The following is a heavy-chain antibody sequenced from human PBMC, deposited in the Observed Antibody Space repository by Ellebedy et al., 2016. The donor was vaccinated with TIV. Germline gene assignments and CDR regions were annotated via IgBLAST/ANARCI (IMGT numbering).Heavy chain of an antibody. Sequence: MPGGSLRLSCTVSGGSISSYYWSWIRQPPGKGLEWIGYIYYSGSTNYNPSLKSRVTISVDTSKNQFSLKLSPVTAAATAVYYCARAGRYCSGGNSCHFQHWGQGTLVTVSS. CDR1: GGSISSYY. CDR2: IYYSGST. J-gene: IGHJ1*01. D-gene: IGHD2-15*01. V-gene: IGHV4-59*01. CDR3: ARAGRYCSGGNSCHFQH.